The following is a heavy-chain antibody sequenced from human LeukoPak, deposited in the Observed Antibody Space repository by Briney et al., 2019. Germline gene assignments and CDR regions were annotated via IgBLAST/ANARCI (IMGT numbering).Heavy chain of an antibody. J-gene: IGHJ6*04. CDR2: ISSSSSYI. Sequence: GGSLRLSCAASGFTFSSYSMNWVRQAPGKGLEWVSSISSSSSYIYYADSVKGRFTISRGNAKNSLYLQMNSLRAEDTAVYYCAELGITMTGGVWGKGTTVTISS. V-gene: IGHV3-21*01. CDR1: GFTFSSYS. D-gene: IGHD3-10*02. CDR3: AELGITMTGGV.